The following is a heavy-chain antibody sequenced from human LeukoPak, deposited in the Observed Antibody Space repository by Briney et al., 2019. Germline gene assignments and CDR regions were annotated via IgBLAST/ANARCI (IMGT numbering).Heavy chain of an antibody. CDR3: HTDFSHFDLSSGYYSY. CDR1: GFTFTSAW. V-gene: IGHV3-15*05. Sequence: PGGSLRLSCAASGFTFTSAWMVSVRQAPGKGLEWVGRIKSNLDGGTTDFAAPVKGRFSISRDDLARTLYLQMNNLKADDTGVYYCHTDFSHFDLSSGYYSYWGQGSLVTVSS. J-gene: IGHJ4*02. D-gene: IGHD3-3*01. CDR2: IKSNLDGGTT.